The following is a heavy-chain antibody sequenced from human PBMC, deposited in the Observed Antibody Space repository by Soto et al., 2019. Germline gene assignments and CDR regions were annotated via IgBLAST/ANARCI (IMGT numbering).Heavy chain of an antibody. CDR3: ARGAALAGKLDL. Sequence: EVQLVESGGGLVKPGGSVRLSCEASGFTFTSDSMTWVRQAPGKGLEWVSSISSHGRDIFYADSVKGRFTISRDNATDSLQLQMNSLTGEDSAVYYCARGAALAGKLDLWGHGTLVTVSS. D-gene: IGHD6-19*01. V-gene: IGHV3-21*06. J-gene: IGHJ4*01. CDR1: GFTFTSDS. CDR2: ISSHGRDI.